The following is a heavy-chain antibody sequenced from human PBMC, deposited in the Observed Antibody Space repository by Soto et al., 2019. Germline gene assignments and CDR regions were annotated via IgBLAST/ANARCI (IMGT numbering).Heavy chain of an antibody. D-gene: IGHD3-10*01. V-gene: IGHV3-21*01. CDR1: GFTFRTYT. J-gene: IGHJ6*02. Sequence: EVQLVESGGGLVKPGGSLRLSCISSGFTFRTYTMNWVRQAPGKGLEWVSGIRGFSPYTFYAESVRGRFTISSDNAKNSLFLQMDSLRAEDTAVYYCARDRGYDAHDYYYNAMDVWGQGTTFTVSS. CDR2: IRGFSPYT. CDR3: ARDRGYDAHDYYYNAMDV.